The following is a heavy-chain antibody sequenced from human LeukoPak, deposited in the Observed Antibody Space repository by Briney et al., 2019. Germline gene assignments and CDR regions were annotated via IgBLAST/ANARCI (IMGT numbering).Heavy chain of an antibody. CDR3: ARGGVGVTLISWSDY. CDR2: ISSSGTTI. D-gene: IGHD1-26*01. Sequence: AGGSLRLSCAASGFTFSGFEMNWVRQAPGKGLEWVSYISSSGTTIYYADSVKGRFTISRDNARNSLYLQMNSLRAEDTAVYYCARGGVGVTLISWSDYWGQGTLVTVSS. V-gene: IGHV3-48*03. J-gene: IGHJ4*02. CDR1: GFTFSGFE.